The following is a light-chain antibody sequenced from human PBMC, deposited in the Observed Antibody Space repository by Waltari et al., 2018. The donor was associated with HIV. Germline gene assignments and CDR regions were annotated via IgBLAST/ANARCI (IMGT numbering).Light chain of an antibody. Sequence: VMTQSPATLSVSPGGRATLSCRASQSVGSYLAWYQQKPGQAPRLLIYGASTRATAIPTRFSGSGSGTEFTLTISSLQSGDFAVYYCHQYNKWPRGTFGGGTKVEV. CDR1: QSVGSY. J-gene: IGKJ4*01. V-gene: IGKV3-15*01. CDR2: GAS. CDR3: HQYNKWPRGT.